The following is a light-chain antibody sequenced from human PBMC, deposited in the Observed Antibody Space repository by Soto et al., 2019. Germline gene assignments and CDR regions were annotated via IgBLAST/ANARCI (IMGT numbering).Light chain of an antibody. Sequence: DIQMTQSPSSLSASVGDRVTITCRASQTISSWLAWYQQKPGKAPKLLIYDASSLESGVPSRFSGSGSGTEFTLTISSLQPDDFATYYCQQRRTFGQGTRLEI. J-gene: IGKJ5*01. V-gene: IGKV1-5*01. CDR3: QQRRT. CDR1: QTISSW. CDR2: DAS.